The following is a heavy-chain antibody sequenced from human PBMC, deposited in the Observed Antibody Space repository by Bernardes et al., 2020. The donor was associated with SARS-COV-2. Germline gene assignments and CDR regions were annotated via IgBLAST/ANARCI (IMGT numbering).Heavy chain of an antibody. CDR1: GFTFSRSA. V-gene: IGHV3-30-3*02. J-gene: IGHJ4*02. CDR3: AKDNDWSFDY. D-gene: IGHD3-9*01. Sequence: GGSLRLSCAASGFTFSRSAMHWVRQAPGKGLEWVAVISYDGNDKYYADSVKGRFTVSRDNSQNTLYVQLNSLRAEDTALYYCAKDNDWSFDYWGQGALVTVSS. CDR2: ISYDGNDK.